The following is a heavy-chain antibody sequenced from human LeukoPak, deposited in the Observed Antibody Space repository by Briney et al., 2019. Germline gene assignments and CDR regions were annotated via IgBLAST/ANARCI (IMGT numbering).Heavy chain of an antibody. CDR2: ISWNSGSI. D-gene: IGHD1-26*01. CDR3: AKDNGGSYYGNFDY. Sequence: PGGSLRLSCAASGFTFDDYAMHWVRQAPGKGLEWVSGISWNSGSIGYADSVKGRFTISRDNAKNSLYLQMSSLRAEDMALYYCAKDNGGSYYGNFDYWGQGTLVTVSS. V-gene: IGHV3-9*03. J-gene: IGHJ4*02. CDR1: GFTFDDYA.